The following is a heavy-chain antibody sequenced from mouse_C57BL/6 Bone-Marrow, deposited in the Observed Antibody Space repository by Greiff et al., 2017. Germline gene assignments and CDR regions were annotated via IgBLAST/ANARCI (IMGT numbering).Heavy chain of an antibody. CDR2: LDPENGDT. D-gene: IGHD2-1*01. Sequence: VQLQQSGAELVRPGASVKLSCTASGFNIKDYYMHWVKQRPEQGLEWIGWLDPENGDTEYASKFQGKATITADTSSNTAYLQLSSLTAEDAAVYCCTICYGNPFDYWGQGTTLTVSS. CDR3: TICYGNPFDY. CDR1: GFNIKDYY. V-gene: IGHV14-4*01. J-gene: IGHJ2*01.